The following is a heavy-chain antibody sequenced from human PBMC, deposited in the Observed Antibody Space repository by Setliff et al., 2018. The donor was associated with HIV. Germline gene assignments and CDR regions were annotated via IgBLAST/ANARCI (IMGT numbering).Heavy chain of an antibody. CDR1: GYTFTSHY. D-gene: IGHD4-17*01. CDR3: ARETTVVMGDDVDNYHYSYMDV. V-gene: IGHV1-2*06. J-gene: IGHJ6*03. CDR2: IYPNSGGT. Sequence: ASVKVSCKASGYTFTSHYIHWVRQAPGQGLEWMGRIYPNSGGTNFAQKFQGRVTMTRDTSISTAYMELSRLTSDDTAMYYCARETTVVMGDDVDNYHYSYMDVWGKGTTVTVSS.